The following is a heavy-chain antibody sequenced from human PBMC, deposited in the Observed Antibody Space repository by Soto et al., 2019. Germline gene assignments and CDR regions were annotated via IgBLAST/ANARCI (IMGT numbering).Heavy chain of an antibody. D-gene: IGHD3-16*01. CDR2: VSGDGRDI. CDR1: GFPFSWAG. Sequence: QVQLVQSGGGAVLPGNSLRLSCAASGFPFSWAGMHWLRQTPGKGLEWVAVVSGDGRDIDYAESVRGRFSISRDNPKSTLNLQMNNLGVEDTAIYYCARGLNKAAGGAFDVWGQGTQVIVSS. J-gene: IGHJ3*01. V-gene: IGHV3-33*01. CDR3: ARGLNKAAGGAFDV.